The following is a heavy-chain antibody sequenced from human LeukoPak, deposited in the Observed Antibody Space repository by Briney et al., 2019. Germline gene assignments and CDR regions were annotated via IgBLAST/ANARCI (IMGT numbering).Heavy chain of an antibody. D-gene: IGHD3-16*01. Sequence: ASVKVSCKVSGYTLTELSMHWVRQAPGQGLEWMGWISTYNGDTNYAQKLQGRVTMTTDTSTSTAYMELRSLRSDDTAVYYCARGSSYGFSMGYWGQGTLVTVSS. V-gene: IGHV1-18*01. CDR3: ARGSSYGFSMGY. CDR2: ISTYNGDT. J-gene: IGHJ4*02. CDR1: GYTLTELS.